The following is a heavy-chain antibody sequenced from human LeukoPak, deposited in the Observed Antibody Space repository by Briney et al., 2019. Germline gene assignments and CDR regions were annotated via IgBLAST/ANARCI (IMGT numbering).Heavy chain of an antibody. CDR1: GYTFTDYY. J-gene: IGHJ6*02. D-gene: IGHD6-13*01. V-gene: IGHV1-2*02. Sequence: ASVKVSCKASGYTFTDYYMHWVRQAPGQGLEWMGWINPNSGGKNYAQKFQGRVTMTTDTSISTAYMEVSRLRSDDTIVYYCARVRIGQQLDKYYYYAMDVWGQGTTVTVSS. CDR2: INPNSGGK. CDR3: ARVRIGQQLDKYYYYAMDV.